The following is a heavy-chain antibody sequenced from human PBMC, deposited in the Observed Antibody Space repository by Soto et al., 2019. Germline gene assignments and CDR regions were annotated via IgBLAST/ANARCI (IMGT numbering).Heavy chain of an antibody. J-gene: IGHJ4*02. CDR3: AKCSPRYSSGLKAYYFDY. D-gene: IGHD6-19*01. Sequence: VGSLGLSCAASGFTFSSYAMSWVRQAPGKGLEWVSAISGSGGSTYYADSVKGRFTISRDNSKNTLYLQMNSLRAEGTAVYYCAKCSPRYSSGLKAYYFDYWGQGTLVTVSS. V-gene: IGHV3-23*01. CDR2: ISGSGGST. CDR1: GFTFSSYA.